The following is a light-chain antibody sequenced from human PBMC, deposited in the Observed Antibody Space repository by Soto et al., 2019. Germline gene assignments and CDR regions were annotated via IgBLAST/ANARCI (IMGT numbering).Light chain of an antibody. CDR3: QQYSQWPSYT. CDR2: DAS. J-gene: IGKJ2*01. V-gene: IGKV3-15*01. Sequence: EIVMTQSPLTLSASPGERLMFSCRASQSVGSNIAWYQQKPGQSPRLLVYDASTRATAIPARFSGSGSETEFTLTINTLQPEDLAVYYCQQYSQWPSYTFGQGTKVDI. CDR1: QSVGSN.